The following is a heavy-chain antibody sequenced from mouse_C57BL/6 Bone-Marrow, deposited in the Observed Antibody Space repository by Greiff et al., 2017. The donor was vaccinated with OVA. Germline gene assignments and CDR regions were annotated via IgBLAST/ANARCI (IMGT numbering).Heavy chain of an antibody. V-gene: IGHV1-54*01. CDR1: GYAFTNYL. J-gene: IGHJ4*01. Sequence: QVQLQQSGAELVRPGTSVKVSCKASGYAFTNYLIEWVKQRPGQGLAWIGVINPGRGGAIYTEKFKGKGTLTADKSSSPAYMQLSRLTSEDSAVYFCARGGDSSGPYYAMDYWGQGTSVTVSS. CDR3: ARGGDSSGPYYAMDY. CDR2: INPGRGGA. D-gene: IGHD3-2*02.